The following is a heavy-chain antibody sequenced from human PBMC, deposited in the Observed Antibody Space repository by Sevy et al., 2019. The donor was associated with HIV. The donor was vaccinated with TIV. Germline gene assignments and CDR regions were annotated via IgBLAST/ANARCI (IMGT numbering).Heavy chain of an antibody. Sequence: GGSLRLSCAASGFTFSDHYMEWVRQAPGKGLEWVGRTRNKADSYTTEYAASVRGRFTISRDDSKKSLYLQMNSLKTEDTAVYYCATHAGIAAAGRVFDYWGQGILVTVSS. D-gene: IGHD6-13*01. V-gene: IGHV3-72*01. CDR2: TRNKADSYTT. CDR1: GFTFSDHY. J-gene: IGHJ4*02. CDR3: ATHAGIAAAGRVFDY.